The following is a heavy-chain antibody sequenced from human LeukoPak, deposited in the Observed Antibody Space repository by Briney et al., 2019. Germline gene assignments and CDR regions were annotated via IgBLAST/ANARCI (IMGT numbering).Heavy chain of an antibody. CDR2: ISDSGDST. J-gene: IGHJ6*03. CDR3: AKSYSYYHMDD. Sequence: GGSLRLSCAASGFTFSSYAMNWVRQAPGKGLQWVSSISDSGDSTYYADSVKGRFTISRDNTKNTLYLQMNSLRGDDTAVYYCAKSYSYYHMDDWGKGTSVTVSS. V-gene: IGHV3-23*01. CDR1: GFTFSSYA.